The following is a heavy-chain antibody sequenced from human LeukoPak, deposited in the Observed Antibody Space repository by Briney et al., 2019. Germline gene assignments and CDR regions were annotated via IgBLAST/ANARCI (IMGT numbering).Heavy chain of an antibody. Sequence: SETLSLTCTVSGGSISSNTYYWAWIRQPPGKGLEWIGSIYHTGTTYYNPSLKSRVTISVDTSSNRFSLQLRSVTAADTATHYCASPSKWELSDLGCWGRGTLVTVSS. CDR1: GGSISSNTYY. CDR2: IYHTGTT. CDR3: ASPSKWELSDLGC. J-gene: IGHJ4*01. V-gene: IGHV4-39*01. D-gene: IGHD1-26*01.